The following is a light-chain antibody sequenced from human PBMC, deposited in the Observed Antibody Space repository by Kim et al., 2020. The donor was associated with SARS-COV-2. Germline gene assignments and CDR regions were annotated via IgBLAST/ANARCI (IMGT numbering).Light chain of an antibody. J-gene: IGKJ1*01. CDR1: QSVNNN. Sequence: SGSPGDRAPLSCRASQSVNNNLAWYQQKPGQAPRLLIYGASTRVAGIPARFSGSGHGTDFTLTISSLQSEDFAVYYCQQYNNWWTFGLGTKVDIK. CDR2: GAS. V-gene: IGKV3-15*01. CDR3: QQYNNWWT.